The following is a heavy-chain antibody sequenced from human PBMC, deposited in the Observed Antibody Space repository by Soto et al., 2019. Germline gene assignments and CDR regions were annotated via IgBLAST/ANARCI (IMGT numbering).Heavy chain of an antibody. CDR1: GLTFSSYA. V-gene: IGHV3-23*01. D-gene: IGHD6-13*01. Sequence: GGSLRLSCAASGLTFSSYAMSWVRQAPGKGLEWVSAISGSGGSTYYADSVKGRFTISRDNSKNTLYLQMNSLRAEDTAVYYCAKDREVGVAAAYYFDYWGQGTLVTVSS. CDR3: AKDREVGVAAAYYFDY. J-gene: IGHJ4*02. CDR2: ISGSGGST.